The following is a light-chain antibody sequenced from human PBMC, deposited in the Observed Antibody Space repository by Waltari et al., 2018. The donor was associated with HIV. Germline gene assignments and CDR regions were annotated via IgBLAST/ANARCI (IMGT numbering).Light chain of an antibody. CDR1: NSNVGSDV. Sequence: QSVLTQPHPASGTPGQRVIISCSGSNSNVGSDVVNWYQQLPGQAPKLLIYGDNERPSGVPDRFSGSKSGASASLAISDLQSEDEAEYYCAAWDARLNEYLFGTGTKVTVL. V-gene: IGLV1-44*01. J-gene: IGLJ1*01. CDR3: AAWDARLNEYL. CDR2: GDN.